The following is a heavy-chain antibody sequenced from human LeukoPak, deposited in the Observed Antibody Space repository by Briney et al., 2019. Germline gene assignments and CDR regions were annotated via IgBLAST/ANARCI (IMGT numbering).Heavy chain of an antibody. CDR3: ATDPTVATLGFDY. Sequence: GGSLRLSCAASGFTFSSCAMSWVRQAPGKGLEWVGRIKSKTDGGTTDYAAPVKGRFTISRDDSENTLYLQMNSLKTEDTAVYYCATDPTVATLGFDYWGQGTLVTVSS. D-gene: IGHD4-23*01. CDR2: IKSKTDGGTT. J-gene: IGHJ4*02. V-gene: IGHV3-15*01. CDR1: GFTFSSCA.